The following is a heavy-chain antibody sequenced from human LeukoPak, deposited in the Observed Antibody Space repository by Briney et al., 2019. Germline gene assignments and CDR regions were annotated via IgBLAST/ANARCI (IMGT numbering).Heavy chain of an antibody. CDR2: IYHSGST. Sequence: PSETLSLTCAVSGGSISSGGYSWSWIRQPPGKGLEWIGYIYHSGSTYYNPSLKSRVTISVDRSKNQFSLKPSSVTAADTAVYYCARETTVAAFDIWGQGTMVTVSS. V-gene: IGHV4-30-2*01. CDR1: GGSISSGGYS. J-gene: IGHJ3*02. D-gene: IGHD4-17*01. CDR3: ARETTVAAFDI.